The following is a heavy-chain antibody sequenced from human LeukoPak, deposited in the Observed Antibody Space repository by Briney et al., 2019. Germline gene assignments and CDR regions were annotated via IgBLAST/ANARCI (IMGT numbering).Heavy chain of an antibody. CDR1: RYTPSEST. CDR2: FYPEDGET. D-gene: IGHD3-10*01. V-gene: IGHV1-24*01. CDR3: ATGGGITMVRGVIAPFQH. J-gene: IGHJ1*01. Sequence: DSPKESRYTPSESTIHRVSHRLRERLGSMGGFYPEDGETISAQKFQGRVTMAEDTSTDTAYMELSSLRSEDTAVYYCATGGGITMVRGVIAPFQHWGQGTLVTVSA.